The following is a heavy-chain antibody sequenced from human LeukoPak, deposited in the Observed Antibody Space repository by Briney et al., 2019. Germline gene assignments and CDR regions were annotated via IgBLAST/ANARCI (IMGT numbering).Heavy chain of an antibody. Sequence: GESLKISCKGSGYSFTSYWIGWVRQMPGKGLEWMGIIYPGDSDTRYSPSFQGQVTISADKSISTAYLQWSSLKASDTAMYYCARQRDSGGYYDAFDIWGQGTMVTVPS. V-gene: IGHV5-51*01. CDR1: GYSFTSYW. CDR2: IYPGDSDT. D-gene: IGHD3-22*01. J-gene: IGHJ3*02. CDR3: ARQRDSGGYYDAFDI.